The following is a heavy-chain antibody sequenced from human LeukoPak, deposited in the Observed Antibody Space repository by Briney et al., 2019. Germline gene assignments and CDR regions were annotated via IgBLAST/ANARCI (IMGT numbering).Heavy chain of an antibody. CDR1: GYTFTDYF. CDR3: AKVRDRLSSFYPAA. V-gene: IGHV1-2*02. Sequence: GASVKVSCKASGYTFTDYFIHWVRQAPGQGLEWMGWVNPHSGGRNSAQKLQGRVTMTRDTSITTAYLELSGLTSDDTAMYYCAKVRDRLSSFYPAAWGQGTLVTVSS. J-gene: IGHJ4*02. D-gene: IGHD6-13*01. CDR2: VNPHSGGR.